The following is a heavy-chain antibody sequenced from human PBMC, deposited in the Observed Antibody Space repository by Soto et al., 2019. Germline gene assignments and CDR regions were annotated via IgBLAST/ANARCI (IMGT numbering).Heavy chain of an antibody. CDR3: ARHNVDTAMGYLYYYYYGMDV. V-gene: IGHV5-51*01. D-gene: IGHD5-18*01. Sequence: GESLKISCKGSGYSFTSYWIGWVRQMPGKGLEWMGIIYPGDSDTRYSPSFQGQVTISADKSISTAYLQWSSLKASDTAMYYCARHNVDTAMGYLYYYYYGMDVWGQGTTVTVSS. CDR1: GYSFTSYW. CDR2: IYPGDSDT. J-gene: IGHJ6*02.